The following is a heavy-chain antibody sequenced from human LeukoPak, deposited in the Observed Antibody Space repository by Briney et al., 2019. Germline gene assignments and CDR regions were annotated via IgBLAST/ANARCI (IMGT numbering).Heavy chain of an antibody. CDR1: GFTFSTYS. J-gene: IGHJ4*02. CDR2: ISTSSSYI. CDR3: ARGEWSSSPFDY. Sequence: GGSLRLSCAASGFTFSTYSMNWVRQAPGKGLEWVSFISTSSSYIYYADSVKGRFTVSRDNARNSLYLQMNSLRAEDTAVYYCARGEWSSSPFDYWGQGTQVTVSS. D-gene: IGHD2-8*01. V-gene: IGHV3-21*01.